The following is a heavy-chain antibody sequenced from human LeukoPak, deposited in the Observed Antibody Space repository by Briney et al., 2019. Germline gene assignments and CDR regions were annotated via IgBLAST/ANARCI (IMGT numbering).Heavy chain of an antibody. Sequence: GGSLRLSCAASGFTFSNYAMNWVRQAPGKGLEWVSAISGSGGSTYYADSVKGRFTISRDNSKNTLYLQMNSLRAEDTAVYYCAKDTYSSSSVGAFFDYWGQGTLVTVSS. CDR2: ISGSGGST. CDR3: AKDTYSSSSVGAFFDY. V-gene: IGHV3-23*01. J-gene: IGHJ4*02. D-gene: IGHD6-6*01. CDR1: GFTFSNYA.